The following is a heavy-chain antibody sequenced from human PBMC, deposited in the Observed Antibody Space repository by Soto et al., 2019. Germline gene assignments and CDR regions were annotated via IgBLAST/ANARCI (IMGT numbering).Heavy chain of an antibody. CDR2: ISYDGSNK. V-gene: IGHV3-30*18. D-gene: IGHD4-17*01. CDR1: GFTFSSYG. CDR3: AKGIYGDYVYNY. J-gene: IGHJ4*02. Sequence: QVQLVESGGGVVQPGRSLRLSCAASGFTFSSYGMHWVRQAPGKGLEWVAVISYDGSNKYYADSVTGRVTISRDNSKNTLYLQMNSLRAEDTAVYYCAKGIYGDYVYNYWGQGTLVTVSS.